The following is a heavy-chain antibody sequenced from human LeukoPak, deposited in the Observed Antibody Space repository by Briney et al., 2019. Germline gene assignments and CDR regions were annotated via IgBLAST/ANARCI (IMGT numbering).Heavy chain of an antibody. D-gene: IGHD6-13*01. Sequence: HPGGSLRLSCAASGFTFDDYAMHWARQAPGKGLEWVSGISWNSGSIGYADSVEGRFTISRDNAKNSLYLQMNSLRAEDTALYYCAKGAVKQLVNWGQGTLVTVSS. CDR2: ISWNSGSI. CDR1: GFTFDDYA. J-gene: IGHJ4*02. CDR3: AKGAVKQLVN. V-gene: IGHV3-9*01.